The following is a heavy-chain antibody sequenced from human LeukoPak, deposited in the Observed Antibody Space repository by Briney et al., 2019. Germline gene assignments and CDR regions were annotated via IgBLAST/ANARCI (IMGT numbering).Heavy chain of an antibody. J-gene: IGHJ4*02. Sequence: PSETLSLTCAVYGGSFSGYYWSWIHQPPGKGLEWIGEINHSGSTNYNPSLKSRVTISVDTSKNQFSLKLSSVTAADTAVYYCARVFKRVAGYWGQGTLVTVSS. D-gene: IGHD6-19*01. V-gene: IGHV4-34*01. CDR3: ARVFKRVAGY. CDR1: GGSFSGYY. CDR2: INHSGST.